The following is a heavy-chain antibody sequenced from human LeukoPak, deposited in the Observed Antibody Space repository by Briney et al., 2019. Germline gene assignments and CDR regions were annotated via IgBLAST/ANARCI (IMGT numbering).Heavy chain of an antibody. CDR2: IYPGDSYT. CDR1: GYHFTSYC. CDR3: ARSLGSHNYQPHCFDY. D-gene: IGHD5-24*01. V-gene: IGHV5-51*01. Sequence: GALEISRHGAGYHFTSYCIGRGRQLPGKGLEWMVIIYPGDSYTRYSPSFQGQVTIPDAKSISTASLQWSRLKASDTAMYYCARSLGSHNYQPHCFDYWGQGTLVTVSS. J-gene: IGHJ4*02.